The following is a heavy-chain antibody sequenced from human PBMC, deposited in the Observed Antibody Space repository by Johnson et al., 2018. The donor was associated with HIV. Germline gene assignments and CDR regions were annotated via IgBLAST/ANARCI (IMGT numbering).Heavy chain of an antibody. CDR2: VSWNSDTI. J-gene: IGHJ3*02. Sequence: VQLVESGGGLVQPGGSLRLSCAASGFTVSSNYMSWVRQAPGKGLEWVSGVSWNSDTIAYADSVKGRFTISRDNAKNTLYLQMNSLRAEDTAVYYCAREGITMIVVVIKGAFDIWGQGTMVTVSS. D-gene: IGHD3-22*01. V-gene: IGHV3-48*04. CDR3: AREGITMIVVVIKGAFDI. CDR1: GFTVSSNY.